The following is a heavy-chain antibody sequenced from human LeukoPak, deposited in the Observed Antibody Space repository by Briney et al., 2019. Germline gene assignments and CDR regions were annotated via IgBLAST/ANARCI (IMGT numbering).Heavy chain of an antibody. V-gene: IGHV4-39*07. CDR3: ARPAYSSSWKTYYYYGMDV. D-gene: IGHD6-13*01. CDR1: GGSISSGDYY. Sequence: PSETLSLTCTVSGGSISSGDYYWSWIRQPPGKGLEWIGEINHSGSTNYNPSLKSRVTISVDTSKNQFSLKLSSVTAADTAVYYCARPAYSSSWKTYYYYGMDVWGQGTTVTVSS. CDR2: INHSGST. J-gene: IGHJ6*02.